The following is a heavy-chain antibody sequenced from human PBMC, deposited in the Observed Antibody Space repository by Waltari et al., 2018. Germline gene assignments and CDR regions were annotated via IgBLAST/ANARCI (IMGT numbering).Heavy chain of an antibody. CDR2: IKQDGSEE. Sequence: EVQLVESGGGLVQPGGSLRLSCAASGFTFSSYWMSWVRQAPGRGLKWVANIKQDGSEEYYVDSVKGRFTISRDNAKHSLYLQMNSLRAEDTAVYYCARRQYSSSSHYYYYMDLRGKGTTVTISS. J-gene: IGHJ6*03. CDR1: GFTFSSYW. CDR3: ARRQYSSSSHYYYYMDL. V-gene: IGHV3-7*01. D-gene: IGHD6-6*01.